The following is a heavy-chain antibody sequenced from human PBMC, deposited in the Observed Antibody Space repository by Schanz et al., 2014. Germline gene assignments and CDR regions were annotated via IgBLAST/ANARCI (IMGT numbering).Heavy chain of an antibody. V-gene: IGHV3-23*04. CDR2: ISASGGDT. J-gene: IGHJ5*02. CDR1: EFTFSTDA. CDR3: AKAADWPVTRFDP. Sequence: VQLVDSGGGLVKPGGSLRLSCAASEFTFSTDAMSWVRQAPGKGLEWLSVISASGGDTYYADSVKGRFTISRDNSKNTLYLQMSSLRADDTAVYYCAKAADWPVTRFDPWGEGTLVTVSS. D-gene: IGHD3-9*01.